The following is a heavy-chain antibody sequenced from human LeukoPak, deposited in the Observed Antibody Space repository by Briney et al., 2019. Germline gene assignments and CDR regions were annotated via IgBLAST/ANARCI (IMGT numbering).Heavy chain of an antibody. Sequence: GASVKVSCKASGYTFTRYTMHWVRQAPGQRLEWMGWVNAGNGDTEYSQKFQGRVTITRDTSASTAYMELSSLRSEDTAVYYCARVTDYDLYYFDYWGQGTLVTVSS. D-gene: IGHD4-17*01. CDR3: ARVTDYDLYYFDY. CDR2: VNAGNGDT. V-gene: IGHV1-3*01. J-gene: IGHJ4*02. CDR1: GYTFTRYT.